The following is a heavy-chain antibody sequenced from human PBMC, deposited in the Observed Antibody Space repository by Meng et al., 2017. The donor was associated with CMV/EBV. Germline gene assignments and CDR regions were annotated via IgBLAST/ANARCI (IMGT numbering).Heavy chain of an antibody. CDR1: GYTFTSYD. V-gene: IGHV1-8*03. CDR2: MNPNSGNT. CDR3: ARSLGARRTGIAAAGFDY. J-gene: IGHJ4*02. Sequence: ASVKVSCKASGYTFTSYDINWVRQATGQGLEWMGWMNPNSGNTGYAQKFQGRVTITRNTSISTAYMELSSLRSEDTAVYYCARSLGARRTGIAAAGFDYWGQGTPVTVSS. D-gene: IGHD6-13*01.